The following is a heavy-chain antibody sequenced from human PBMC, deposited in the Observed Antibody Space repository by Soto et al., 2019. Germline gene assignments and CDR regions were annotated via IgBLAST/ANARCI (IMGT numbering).Heavy chain of an antibody. CDR3: TRRARCGCDCFSNFDY. CDR2: IYPSDSDT. V-gene: IGHV5-10-1*01. Sequence: PGESLKISCKGSGYSFTSYWISWVRQMPGKGLEWMGRIYPSDSDTNYSPSFQGHVTISADKSISTAYLQWSSLNASDTAMYYCTRRARCGCDCFSNFDYWGQGTPVTVSS. CDR1: GYSFTSYW. D-gene: IGHD2-21*02. J-gene: IGHJ4*02.